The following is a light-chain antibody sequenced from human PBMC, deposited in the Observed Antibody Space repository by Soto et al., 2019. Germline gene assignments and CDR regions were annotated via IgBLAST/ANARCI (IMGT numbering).Light chain of an antibody. J-gene: IGLJ2*01. CDR1: NSDIGAGYD. CDR3: CSYAGSRVV. Sequence: QSVLTQPPSVSGAPGQTVTISCTGTNSDIGAGYDVHWYQQIPGRPPKLLIYGNSNRPSGIPHRFSGSKSGPSASLAITGLQTEDEADYYCCSYAGSRVVFGGGTKVTVL. V-gene: IGLV1-40*01. CDR2: GNS.